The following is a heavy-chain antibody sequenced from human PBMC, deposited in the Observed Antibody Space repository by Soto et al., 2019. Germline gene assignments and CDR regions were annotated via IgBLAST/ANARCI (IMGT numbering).Heavy chain of an antibody. D-gene: IGHD3-22*01. V-gene: IGHV3-30-3*01. CDR2: ISYDGSNK. Sequence: AVGSLRLSCAASGFTFSSYAMHWVRQAPGKGLEWVAVISYDGSNKYYADSVKGRFTISRDNSKNTLYLQMNSLRAEDTAVYYCARDTHSDSSGPPDYWGQGTLVTVFS. CDR1: GFTFSSYA. J-gene: IGHJ4*02. CDR3: ARDTHSDSSGPPDY.